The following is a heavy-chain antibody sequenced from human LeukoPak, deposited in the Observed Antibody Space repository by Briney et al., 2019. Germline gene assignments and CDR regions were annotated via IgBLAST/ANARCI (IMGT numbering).Heavy chain of an antibody. D-gene: IGHD2-2*02. CDR3: TTDILDYCDTSSCHKGNS. J-gene: IGHJ4*02. Sequence: GASVRVSCKVSGYPLTDLSMHWVRQAPGKGLEWMGGVEPEDGKAIYAQRFQGRVTMTEDTSTDTAYMELSSLRSEDTAVYYCTTDILDYCDTSSCHKGNSWGQGTLVTVSS. V-gene: IGHV1-24*01. CDR1: GYPLTDLS. CDR2: VEPEDGKA.